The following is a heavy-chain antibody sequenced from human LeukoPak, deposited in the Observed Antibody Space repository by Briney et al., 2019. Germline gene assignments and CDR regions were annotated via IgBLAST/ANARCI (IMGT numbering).Heavy chain of an antibody. J-gene: IGHJ1*01. D-gene: IGHD3-22*01. CDR1: GYTFTAYY. V-gene: IGHV1-2*02. CDR3: AREDYYDSSGYYKNKEYFQN. Sequence: ASVRVSCKASGYTFTAYYMHWVRQAPGQGLEWMGWINPNSGGTNYAQMFQGRVTMTRDTSISTAYMELSRLRSDDTAVYYCAREDYYDSSGYYKNKEYFQNWGQGTLVTVSS. CDR2: INPNSGGT.